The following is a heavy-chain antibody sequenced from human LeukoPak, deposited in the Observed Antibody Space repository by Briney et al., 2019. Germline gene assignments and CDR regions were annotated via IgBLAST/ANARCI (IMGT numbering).Heavy chain of an antibody. CDR3: STLTSRGLSDS. Sequence: PRGSLRLSCAASGFTFSNAWMSWVRQAPGKGLEWVGRIKSKADGETIDYAAPVKGRFTFSRDDSKNMLYLQMNSLKSEDTAVYYCSTLTSRGLSDSWGQGTLVTVSS. D-gene: IGHD1-20*01. V-gene: IGHV3-15*01. CDR1: GFTFSNAW. CDR2: IKSKADGETI. J-gene: IGHJ4*02.